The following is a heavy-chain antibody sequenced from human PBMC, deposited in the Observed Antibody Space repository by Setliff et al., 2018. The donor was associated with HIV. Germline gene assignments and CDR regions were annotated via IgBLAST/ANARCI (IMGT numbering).Heavy chain of an antibody. CDR1: GASFIRGRYY. D-gene: IGHD6-19*01. J-gene: IGHJ4*02. Sequence: NPSETLSLTCTVSGASFIRGRYYWSWIRQPAGKGLEWIGHVYTTGSASYNPSLESRVTILEALSKNQFSLNLDSVTAADTTVYFCARALAGGSGWNYFDLWGPGTLVTVSS. CDR3: ARALAGGSGWNYFDL. CDR2: VYTTGSA. V-gene: IGHV4-61*09.